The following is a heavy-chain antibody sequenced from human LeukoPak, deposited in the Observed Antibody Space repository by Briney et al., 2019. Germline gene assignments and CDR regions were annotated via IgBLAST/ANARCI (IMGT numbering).Heavy chain of an antibody. D-gene: IGHD2-21*02. CDR3: ARLAYCGGDCYLNYFDY. CDR2: IYPGDSDT. V-gene: IGHV5-51*01. Sequence: GESLKISCKGSGYSFTSYWIGWVRQMPGKGLEWMGIIYPGDSDTRYSPSFRGQVTISADKSISTAYLQWSSLKASDTAMYYCARLAYCGGDCYLNYFDYWGQGTLVTVSS. J-gene: IGHJ4*02. CDR1: GYSFTSYW.